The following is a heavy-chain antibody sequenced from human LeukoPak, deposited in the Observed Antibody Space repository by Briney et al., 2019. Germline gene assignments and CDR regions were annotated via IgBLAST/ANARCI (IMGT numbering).Heavy chain of an antibody. V-gene: IGHV5-51*01. J-gene: IGHJ4*02. Sequence: GESLKISCKGSGYSFTSYWIGWVRQMPGKGLEWMGIIYPGDSDTRYSPSFQGQVTISADKSISTAYLQWSTLKASDTAMYYCARRAPFGEHPYYFDNWGQGALVTVSS. CDR1: GYSFTSYW. CDR2: IYPGDSDT. CDR3: ARRAPFGEHPYYFDN. D-gene: IGHD3-10*01.